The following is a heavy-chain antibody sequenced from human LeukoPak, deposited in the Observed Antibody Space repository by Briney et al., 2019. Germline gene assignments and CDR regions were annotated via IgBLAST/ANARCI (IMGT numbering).Heavy chain of an antibody. Sequence: PGGSLRLSCASSGFTFSNYWMSWVRQAPGKGLEWVGNIKEDGSEKDYVDSVKGRFTISRDNAKNSLYLQMNSLRAEDTAIYYCARDWGAAGLWDYWGQGTLVTVSS. CDR1: GFTFSNYW. D-gene: IGHD6-13*01. V-gene: IGHV3-7*05. CDR3: ARDWGAAGLWDY. CDR2: IKEDGSEK. J-gene: IGHJ4*02.